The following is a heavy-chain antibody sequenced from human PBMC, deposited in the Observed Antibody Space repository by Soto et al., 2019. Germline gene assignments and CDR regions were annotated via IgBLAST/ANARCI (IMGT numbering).Heavy chain of an antibody. CDR2: ISYDGSNT. CDR3: AKTGYCSGGSCYSRRTEYYYYGMDV. D-gene: IGHD2-15*01. Sequence: GGSLRLSCAASGFTFSSYGMHWVRQAPGKGLEWVAVISYDGSNTYYADSVKGRFTISRDNSKNTLYLQMNSLRAEDTAVYYCAKTGYCSGGSCYSRRTEYYYYGMDVWGQGTTVTVSS. V-gene: IGHV3-30*18. CDR1: GFTFSSYG. J-gene: IGHJ6*02.